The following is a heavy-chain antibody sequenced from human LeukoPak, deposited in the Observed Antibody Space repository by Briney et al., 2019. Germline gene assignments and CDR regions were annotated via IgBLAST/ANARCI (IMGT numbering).Heavy chain of an antibody. CDR1: GYSFTSYY. Sequence: ASVKVSCKASGYSFTSYYMHWVRQAPGQGLEWMGFINPSGSSAAYAQKFQGRVTMTRNTSISTAYMELSSLRSEDTAVYYCARGGRGGGGLRYFDWLPTNDAFDIWGQGTMVTVSS. J-gene: IGHJ3*02. D-gene: IGHD3-9*01. CDR3: ARGGRGGGGLRYFDWLPTNDAFDI. V-gene: IGHV1-46*01. CDR2: INPSGSSA.